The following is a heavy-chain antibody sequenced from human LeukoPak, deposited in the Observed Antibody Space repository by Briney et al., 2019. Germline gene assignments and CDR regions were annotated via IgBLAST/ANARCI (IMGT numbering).Heavy chain of an antibody. CDR3: ARLPLWFGEPAYFDY. D-gene: IGHD3-10*01. V-gene: IGHV4-61*02. CDR2: VYASGST. Sequence: SETLSLTCNVSGDSLSCRGSCFWSWIRQPAGKGLEWIGRVYASGSTHYNPSLKSRVTISVDTSKNQFSLKLSSVTAADTAVYYCARLPLWFGEPAYFDYWGQGTLVTVSS. CDR1: GDSLSCRGSCF. J-gene: IGHJ4*02.